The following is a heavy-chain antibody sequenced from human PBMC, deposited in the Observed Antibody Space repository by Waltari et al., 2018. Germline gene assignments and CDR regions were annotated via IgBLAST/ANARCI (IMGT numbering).Heavy chain of an antibody. CDR2: INTNPGNP. J-gene: IGHJ5*02. Sequence: QVQLVQSGSELKKPGASVKVSCKASGYTFTSYAMNWVLQAPGQGLGWMGWINTNPGNPTDAQGFTGRFVFSLDTSVSTAYLQISSLKAEDTAVYYCARNVLDYDFWSGYYSFRWFDPWGQGTLVTVSS. D-gene: IGHD3-3*01. CDR3: ARNVLDYDFWSGYYSFRWFDP. V-gene: IGHV7-4-1*02. CDR1: GYTFTSYA.